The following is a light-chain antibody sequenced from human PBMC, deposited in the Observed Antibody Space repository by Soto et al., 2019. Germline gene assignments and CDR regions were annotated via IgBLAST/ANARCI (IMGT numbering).Light chain of an antibody. V-gene: IGLV4-69*01. CDR2: LNSDGSH. J-gene: IGLJ2*01. CDR3: QTWGTGIVV. Sequence: QLVLTQSPSASASLGASVKLTCTLSSGHSSYAIAWHQQQPEKGPRYLMKLNSDGSHSKGDGIPDRFSGSSSGAERYLTISSHQSEHEADYYCQTWGTGIVVFGRGTKLTVL. CDR1: SGHSSYA.